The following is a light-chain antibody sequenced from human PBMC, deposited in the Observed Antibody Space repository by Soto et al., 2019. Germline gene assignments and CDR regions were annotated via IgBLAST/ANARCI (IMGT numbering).Light chain of an antibody. V-gene: IGLV2-11*01. CDR3: CSYAGTYSYV. CDR2: DVG. Sequence: QSALTQPRSVSGSPGQSVTISCTGTRSDIGIYDYVSWYQHHPNTAPKLIIYDVGERPSGVPDRFSCSKSGNTASLLISGLQAEDEADYFCCSYAGTYSYVFGSGTKVTVL. J-gene: IGLJ1*01. CDR1: RSDIGIYDY.